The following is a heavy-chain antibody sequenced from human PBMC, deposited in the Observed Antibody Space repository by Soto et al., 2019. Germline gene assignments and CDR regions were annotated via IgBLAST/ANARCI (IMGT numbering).Heavy chain of an antibody. CDR3: ARGASMITFGVVTSEFDY. Sequence: QVQLVQSGAEVKKPGSSVKVSCKASGGTFSSYAISWVRQAPGQGLEWMGGIIPIFGTANYAQKFQGRVTITADESTSTADMELSSPRSEDTAVYYCARGASMITFGVVTSEFDYWGPGTLVTVSS. V-gene: IGHV1-69*01. J-gene: IGHJ4*02. D-gene: IGHD3-16*01. CDR2: IIPIFGTA. CDR1: GGTFSSYA.